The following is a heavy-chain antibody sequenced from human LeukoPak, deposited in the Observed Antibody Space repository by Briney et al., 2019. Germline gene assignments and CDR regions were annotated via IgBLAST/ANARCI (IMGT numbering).Heavy chain of an antibody. CDR2: ISSSSSSYI. V-gene: IGHV3-21*01. Sequence: PGGSLRLSCAASGNYWMHWVRQAPGKGLEWVSSISSSSSSYIYYADSVKGRFTISRDNAKNSLYLQMNSLRAEDTAVYYCASPRIVGATSFDYWGQGTLVTVSS. CDR1: GNYW. J-gene: IGHJ4*02. D-gene: IGHD1-26*01. CDR3: ASPRIVGATSFDY.